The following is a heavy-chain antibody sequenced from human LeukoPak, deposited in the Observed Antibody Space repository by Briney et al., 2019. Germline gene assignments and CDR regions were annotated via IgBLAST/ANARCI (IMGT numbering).Heavy chain of an antibody. D-gene: IGHD3-10*01. CDR2: IYSGGST. J-gene: IGHJ4*02. V-gene: IGHV3-53*01. CDR3: AKDGVIWFGELNY. CDR1: GFTVSSNY. Sequence: GGSLRLSCAASGFTVSSNYMSWVRQAPGKGLEWVSVIYSGGSTYYADSVKGRFTISRDNSKNTLYLQMNSLRAEDTAVYYCAKDGVIWFGELNYWGQGTLVTVSS.